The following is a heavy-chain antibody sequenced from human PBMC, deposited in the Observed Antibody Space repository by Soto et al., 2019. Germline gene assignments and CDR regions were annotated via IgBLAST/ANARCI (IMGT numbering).Heavy chain of an antibody. D-gene: IGHD4-4*01. CDR1: GFTFSTYW. V-gene: IGHV3-7*03. J-gene: IGHJ4*02. CDR3: AGWGGHDYNY. CDR2: INPDGNVG. Sequence: EVQLLGSGGGLVQPGGSLRLSCVGSGFTFSTYWMNWVRQAPGQGLEWVANINPDGNVGRYVDSVRGRFTTSSDNAKNSLYLQMNSLRADDTAVYFCAGWGGHDYNYWGQGIMVTVSS.